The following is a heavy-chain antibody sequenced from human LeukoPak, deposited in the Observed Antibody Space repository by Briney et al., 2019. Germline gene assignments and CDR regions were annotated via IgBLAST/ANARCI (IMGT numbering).Heavy chain of an antibody. D-gene: IGHD4-17*01. J-gene: IGHJ4*02. CDR3: ARDLGNWSSVTTAGY. Sequence: ASVKVSCKASGYIFSSSSFSWVRQAPGQGLEWMGWLSVYNGKTSYSQKFQDRFTMTTDTSTSTAYMELRSLRSDDTAVYYCARDLGNWSSVTTAGYWGQGTLVTVSS. CDR2: LSVYNGKT. V-gene: IGHV1-18*01. CDR1: GYIFSSSS.